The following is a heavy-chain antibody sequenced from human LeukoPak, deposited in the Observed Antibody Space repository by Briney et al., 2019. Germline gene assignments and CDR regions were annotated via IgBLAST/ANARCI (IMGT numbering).Heavy chain of an antibody. CDR3: ARRGGAGRSFDY. J-gene: IGHJ4*02. CDR2: IYYSGTT. V-gene: IGHV4-61*08. D-gene: IGHD2-21*01. Sequence: SETLSLTCTVSGASVSTYGFYWTWIRQPPGKELEWIGNIYYSGTTNYNPSPKSRVTISLDTSKNQFSLKVSSVTAADTAVYYCARRGGAGRSFDYWGQGTLVTVSS. CDR1: GASVSTYGFY.